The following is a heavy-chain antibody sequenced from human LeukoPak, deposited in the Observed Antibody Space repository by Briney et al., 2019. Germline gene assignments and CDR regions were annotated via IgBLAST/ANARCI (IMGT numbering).Heavy chain of an antibody. D-gene: IGHD3-22*01. Sequence: HPGGSLRLSGTASGLTFSYYTLNWVRQAPGKGLEWVAYISRSSSTIYYADSVKGRFTISRDNAKNSLYLQMNDLRAEDTAVYYCARDLLSYYDSSGYIPWGQGTLVTVSS. CDR3: ARDLLSYYDSSGYIP. V-gene: IGHV3-48*01. CDR2: ISRSSSTI. CDR1: GLTFSYYT. J-gene: IGHJ5*02.